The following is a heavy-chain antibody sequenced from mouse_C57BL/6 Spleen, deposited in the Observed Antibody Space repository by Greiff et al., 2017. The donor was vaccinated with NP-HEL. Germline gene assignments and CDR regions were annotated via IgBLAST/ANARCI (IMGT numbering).Heavy chain of an antibody. CDR2: IHPNSGST. Sequence: QVQLQQPGAELVKPGASVKLSCKASGYTFTSYWMHWVKQRPGQGLEWIGMIHPNSGSTNYNEKFKSKATLTVDKSSSTAYMQLSSLTSEDSAVYYCARRGFITTVVDYFDYWGQGTTLTVSS. D-gene: IGHD1-1*01. J-gene: IGHJ2*01. V-gene: IGHV1-64*01. CDR1: GYTFTSYW. CDR3: ARRGFITTVVDYFDY.